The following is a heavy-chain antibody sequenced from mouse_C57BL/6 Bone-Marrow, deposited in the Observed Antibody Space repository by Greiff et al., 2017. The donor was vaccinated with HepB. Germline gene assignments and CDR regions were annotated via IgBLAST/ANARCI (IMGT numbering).Heavy chain of an antibody. CDR1: GFTFSNYW. V-gene: IGHV6-3*01. Sequence: EVKVEESGGGLVQPGGSMKLSCVASGFTFSNYWMNWVRQSPEKGLEWVAQIRLKSDNYATHYAESVKGRFTISRDDSKSSVYLQMNNLRAEDTGIYYCTRDSIYYYAMDYWGQGTSVTVSS. D-gene: IGHD2-10*02. J-gene: IGHJ4*01. CDR2: IRLKSDNYAT. CDR3: TRDSIYYYAMDY.